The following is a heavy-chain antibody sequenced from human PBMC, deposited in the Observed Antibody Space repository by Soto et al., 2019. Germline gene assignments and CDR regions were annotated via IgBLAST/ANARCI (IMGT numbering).Heavy chain of an antibody. CDR3: ARIGTGGYYSDY. Sequence: SETLSLTCTVSGGSISSYYWSWVRQPPGKGLEWIGYIYYSGSTNYNPSLKSRVTISVDTSKNQFSLKLSSVTAADTAVYYCARIGTGGYYSDYWGQGTLVTVS. CDR1: GGSISSYY. J-gene: IGHJ4*02. CDR2: IYYSGST. D-gene: IGHD2-8*02. V-gene: IGHV4-59*01.